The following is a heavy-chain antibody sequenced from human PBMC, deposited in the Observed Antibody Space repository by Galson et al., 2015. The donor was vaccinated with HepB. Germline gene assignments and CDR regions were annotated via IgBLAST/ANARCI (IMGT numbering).Heavy chain of an antibody. CDR1: GFTFSSYS. CDR3: ARDLTGPDYYDSSGYYRRAVYYFDY. D-gene: IGHD3-22*01. J-gene: IGHJ4*02. CDR2: ISSSSSYI. V-gene: IGHV3-21*01. Sequence: SLRLSCAASGFTFSSYSMNWVRQAPGKGLEWVSSISSSSSYIYYADSVKGRLTISRDNAKNSLYLQMNSLRAEDTAVYYCARDLTGPDYYDSSGYYRRAVYYFDYWGQGTLVTVSS.